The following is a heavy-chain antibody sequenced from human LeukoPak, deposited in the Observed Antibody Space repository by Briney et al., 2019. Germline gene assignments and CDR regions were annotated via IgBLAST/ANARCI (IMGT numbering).Heavy chain of an antibody. J-gene: IGHJ4*02. Sequence: ASVKVSCKASGYTFTDYYMHWVRQAPGQGLEWMGWINPNSGGTNYAQKFYARVTMTRDTSISTACMELSRLRSDDTAVYYCARDRSSGWVYYWGQGTLVTVSS. CDR3: ARDRSSGWVYY. CDR1: GYTFTDYY. D-gene: IGHD6-19*01. V-gene: IGHV1-2*02. CDR2: INPNSGGT.